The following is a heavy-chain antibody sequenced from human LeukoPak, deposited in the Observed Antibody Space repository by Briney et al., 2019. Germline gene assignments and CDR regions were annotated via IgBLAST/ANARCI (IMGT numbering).Heavy chain of an antibody. J-gene: IGHJ5*02. Sequence: KTSETLSLTCSVSGVSITSYYWSWIRQSPGKGLEWIGYTSYNGSPTYNPSLKSRVTMSIDTSKSQFSLTLTSVTATDTAVYYCARHYLYYGAQRGSWFDPWGQGTLVAVSS. CDR3: ARHYLYYGAQRGSWFDP. CDR2: TSYNGSP. CDR1: GVSITSYY. V-gene: IGHV4-59*08. D-gene: IGHD3-10*01.